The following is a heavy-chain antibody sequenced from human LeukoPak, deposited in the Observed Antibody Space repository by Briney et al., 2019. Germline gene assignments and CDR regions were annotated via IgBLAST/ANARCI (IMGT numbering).Heavy chain of an antibody. Sequence: GGSLRLSCVASGFTFSSYSMNWVRQAPGKGLEWVSSISSSSSYIYYADSVKGRFTISRDNAKNSLYLQMNSLRAEDTAVYYCARLRKWLAKSFDYWGQGTLVTVSS. CDR3: ARLRKWLAKSFDY. CDR2: ISSSSSYI. D-gene: IGHD6-19*01. CDR1: GFTFSSYS. V-gene: IGHV3-21*01. J-gene: IGHJ4*02.